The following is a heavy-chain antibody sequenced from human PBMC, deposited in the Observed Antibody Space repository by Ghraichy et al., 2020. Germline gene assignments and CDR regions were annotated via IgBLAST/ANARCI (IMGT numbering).Heavy chain of an antibody. CDR3: ASFPSGYDYMDV. Sequence: GESLNISCAASGFTFSDYYMNWIRHAPGKELEWVSYISSSSSYTTYADSVKGRFTISRDNAKNSLYLQMNSLRAEDTAVYYCASFPSGYDYMDVWGKGTTVTVSS. D-gene: IGHD5-12*01. V-gene: IGHV3-11*03. J-gene: IGHJ6*04. CDR1: GFTFSDYY. CDR2: ISSSSSYT.